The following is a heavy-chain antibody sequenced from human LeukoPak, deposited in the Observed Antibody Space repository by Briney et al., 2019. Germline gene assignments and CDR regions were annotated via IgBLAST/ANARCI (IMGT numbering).Heavy chain of an antibody. D-gene: IGHD2-2*02. CDR2: ISSSSSYI. J-gene: IGHJ1*01. V-gene: IGHV3-21*01. CDR1: GFTFSSYS. Sequence: PGGSLRLSCSASGFTFSSYSMNWVRQAPGKGLEWVSSISSSSSYIYYADSVKGRFTISRDNSKNTLYLQMISLRAEDTAVYYCAKDLYCSSTSCYTGYFQHWGQGTLVTVSS. CDR3: AKDLYCSSTSCYTGYFQH.